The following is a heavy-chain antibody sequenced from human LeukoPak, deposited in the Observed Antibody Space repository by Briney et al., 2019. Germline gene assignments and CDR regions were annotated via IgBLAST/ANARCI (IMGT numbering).Heavy chain of an antibody. CDR3: AGGTGFIIKD. D-gene: IGHD3-9*01. Sequence: GGSLRLSCAAPGFTFSLYWMNWVRRAPGKGLEWVANIKQDGSEKNYVDSVKGRFTISRDNAKNSLYLQMNNLRVGDTAMYYCAGGTGFIIKDWGQGTLVTVSS. V-gene: IGHV3-7*03. J-gene: IGHJ4*02. CDR1: GFTFSLYW. CDR2: IKQDGSEK.